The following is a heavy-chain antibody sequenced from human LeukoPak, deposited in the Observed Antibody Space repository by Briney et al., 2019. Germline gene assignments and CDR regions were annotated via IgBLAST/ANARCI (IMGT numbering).Heavy chain of an antibody. V-gene: IGHV3-23*01. CDR2: ISGSGGST. CDR3: AKEPGPIMVRGVIIRQYYFDY. Sequence: GGSLRLSCAASGFTFSSYGMSWVRQAPGKGLEWVSAISGSGGSTYYADSVKGRFTISRDNSKNTLYLQMNSLRAEDTAVYYCAKEPGPIMVRGVIIRQYYFDYWGQGTLVTVSS. CDR1: GFTFSSYG. D-gene: IGHD3-10*01. J-gene: IGHJ4*02.